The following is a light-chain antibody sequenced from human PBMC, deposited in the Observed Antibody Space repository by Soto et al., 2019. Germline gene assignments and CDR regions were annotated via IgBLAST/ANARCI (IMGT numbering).Light chain of an antibody. V-gene: IGKV1-5*03. CDR1: QTISSW. CDR2: KAS. Sequence: IQMTQSPSSLSASVGDRVTITCRSSQTISSWLAWYQQKPGKAPKLLLYKASTLKSGVPSRFSGSGSGTEFTLTIRSLQSEDFAVYYCQQHNNWPPITFGQGTRLEIK. CDR3: QQHNNWPPIT. J-gene: IGKJ5*01.